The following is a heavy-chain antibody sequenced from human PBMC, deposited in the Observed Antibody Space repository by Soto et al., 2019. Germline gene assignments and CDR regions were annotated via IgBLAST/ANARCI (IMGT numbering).Heavy chain of an antibody. D-gene: IGHD2-2*01. J-gene: IGHJ6*03. CDR1: GYSFTSYW. CDR3: ARHGGDCSSTSCYTNYYYYYMDV. V-gene: IGHV5-51*01. CDR2: IYPGDSDT. Sequence: GESLKISFKGSGYSFTSYWIGWLRQMPGKGLEWMGIIYPGDSDTRYSPSFQGQVTISADKSISTAYLQWSSLKASDTAMYYCARHGGDCSSTSCYTNYYYYYMDVWGNGTTVTVSS.